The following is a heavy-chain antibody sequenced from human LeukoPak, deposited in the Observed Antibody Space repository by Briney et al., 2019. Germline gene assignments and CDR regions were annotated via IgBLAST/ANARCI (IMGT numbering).Heavy chain of an antibody. J-gene: IGHJ4*02. V-gene: IGHV1-2*02. Sequence: ASVKVSCKASGYTFTGYYMHWVRQAPGQGLEWMGWINPNSGGTNYAQKFQGRVTMTRDTSISTAYMELSRLRSDDTAVYYCARERGYSSSSDYWGQGTLVTVSS. D-gene: IGHD6-13*01. CDR3: ARERGYSSSSDY. CDR1: GYTFTGYY. CDR2: INPNSGGT.